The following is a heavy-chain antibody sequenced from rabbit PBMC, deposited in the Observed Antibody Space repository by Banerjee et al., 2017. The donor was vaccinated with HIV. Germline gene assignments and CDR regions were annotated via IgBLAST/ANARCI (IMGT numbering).Heavy chain of an antibody. CDR2: IDAGSSGST. V-gene: IGHV1S40*01. Sequence: QSLEESGGDLVKPGASLTLTCTASGFSFSSSYYMCWVRQAPGKGLEWIACIDAGSSGSTYYASWAKGRFTISKTSSTTVTLQMTSLTAADTATYFCAGGGGSGVVYGGYYFSLWGQGTLVTVS. J-gene: IGHJ4*01. D-gene: IGHD3-1*01. CDR3: AGGGGSGVVYGGYYFSL. CDR1: GFSFSSSYY.